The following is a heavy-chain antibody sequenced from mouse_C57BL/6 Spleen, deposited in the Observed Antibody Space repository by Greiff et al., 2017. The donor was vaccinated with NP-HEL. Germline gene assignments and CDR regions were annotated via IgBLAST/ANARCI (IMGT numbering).Heavy chain of an antibody. J-gene: IGHJ4*01. V-gene: IGHV7-3*01. CDR1: GFTFTDYY. CDR3: ARYFDYGYAMDY. CDR2: IRNKANGYTT. Sequence: EVKLMESGGGLVQPGGSLSLSCAASGFTFTDYYMSWVRQPPGKALEWLGFIRNKANGYTTEYSASVKGRFTISRDNSQSILYLQMNALRAEDSATYYCARYFDYGYAMDYWGQGTSVTVSS. D-gene: IGHD2-4*01.